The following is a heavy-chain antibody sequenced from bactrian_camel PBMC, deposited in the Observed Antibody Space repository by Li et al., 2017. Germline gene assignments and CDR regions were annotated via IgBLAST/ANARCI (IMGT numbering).Heavy chain of an antibody. J-gene: IGHJ4*01. D-gene: IGHD1*01. Sequence: VQLVESGGESVQGAGPLRLSCVNSGGVYRSYCMGWFRQAPGKERTGVARISSGGGSPMYADSVKGRLTISLDAAKRTVYLDMNSLRPEDTAMYYCAADRLACLTQMPRPMSPRAYNLWGQGTQVTVS. V-gene: IGHV3-3*01. CDR1: GGVYRSYC. CDR2: ISSGGGSP. CDR3: AADRLACLTQMPRPMSPRAYNL.